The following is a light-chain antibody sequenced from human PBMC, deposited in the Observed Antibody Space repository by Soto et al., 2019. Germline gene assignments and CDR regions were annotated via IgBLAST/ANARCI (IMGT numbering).Light chain of an antibody. CDR1: SSDVGGYNC. Sequence: QSALTQPRSVYVSPGQSVTISSTGTSSDVGGYNCVSWYQQHPGKAPKLMIYDVNKRPSGVPDRFSGSKSGNTASLTISGLQTEDEADYYCCSYAGTYTFVVFGGGTKLTVL. CDR3: CSYAGTYTFVV. V-gene: IGLV2-11*01. J-gene: IGLJ2*01. CDR2: DVN.